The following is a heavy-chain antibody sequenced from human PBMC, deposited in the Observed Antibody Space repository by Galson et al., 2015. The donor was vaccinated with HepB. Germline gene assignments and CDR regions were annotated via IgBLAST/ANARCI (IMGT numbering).Heavy chain of an antibody. J-gene: IGHJ6*03. D-gene: IGHD2-2*01. CDR2: MNPNSGNT. V-gene: IGHV1-8*01. Sequence: SVKVSCKASGYTFTSYDINWVRQATGQGLEWMGWMNPNSGNTGYAQKFQGRVTMTRNTSISTAYMELSSLRSEDTAVYYWGRGRSSRDIVVVPAAMPAAREYYYYYYYMDVWGKGTTVTVSS. CDR3: GRGRSSRDIVVVPAAMPAAREYYYYYYYMDV. CDR1: GYTFTSYD.